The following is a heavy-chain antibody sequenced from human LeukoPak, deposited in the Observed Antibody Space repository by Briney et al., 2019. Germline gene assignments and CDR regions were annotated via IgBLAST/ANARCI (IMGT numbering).Heavy chain of an antibody. CDR3: AREASYYDSSGGFDY. V-gene: IGHV3-48*03. CDR1: GFTFSSYE. Sequence: GGSLRLSCAASGFTFSSYEMNWVRQAPGKGLEWVSYTSSSGSTIYYADSVKGRFTISRDNAKNSLYLQMNSLRAEDTAVYYCAREASYYDSSGGFDYWGQGTLVTLSS. J-gene: IGHJ4*02. CDR2: TSSSGSTI. D-gene: IGHD3-22*01.